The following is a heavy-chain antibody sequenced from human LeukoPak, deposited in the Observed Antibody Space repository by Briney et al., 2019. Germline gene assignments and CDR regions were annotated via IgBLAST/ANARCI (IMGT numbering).Heavy chain of an antibody. J-gene: IGHJ1*01. Sequence: PGGSLRLSCAASGFTFSSYWMQWVRQAPGKGLVWVSRIDGDGSSTNYADSVKGRFTISRDVSKNTLFLQMNSLRAEDTGVYYCAKDYSSSWTSKYFQHWGQGTLVTVSS. CDR1: GFTFSSYW. CDR3: AKDYSSSWTSKYFQH. V-gene: IGHV3-74*01. CDR2: IDGDGSST. D-gene: IGHD6-13*01.